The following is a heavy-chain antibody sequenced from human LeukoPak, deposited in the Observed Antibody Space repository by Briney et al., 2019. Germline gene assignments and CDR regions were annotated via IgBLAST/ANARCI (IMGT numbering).Heavy chain of an antibody. Sequence: SQTLSLTCAISGDSVSSNSAAWNWIRQSPSRGLEWLGRTYYRSKWYNDYAVSVKSRITINPDTSKNQFSLQLNSVTPEDTALYYCARGGSSRYYNPRVFDHWGQGTLVTVSS. J-gene: IGHJ4*02. CDR1: GDSVSSNSAA. D-gene: IGHD3-22*01. CDR2: TYYRSKWYN. V-gene: IGHV6-1*01. CDR3: ARGGSSRYYNPRVFDH.